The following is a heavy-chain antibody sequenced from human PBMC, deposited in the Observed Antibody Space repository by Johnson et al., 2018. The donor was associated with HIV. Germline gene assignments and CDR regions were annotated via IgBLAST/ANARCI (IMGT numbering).Heavy chain of an antibody. V-gene: IGHV3-30*18. CDR3: AKSPGKDYGGNSGACDI. J-gene: IGHJ3*02. CDR1: GFTFSDYY. CDR2: ISYDGSNK. Sequence: QVQLVESGGGLVKPGGSLRLSCAVSGFTFSDYYMSWIRQAPGKGLEWVAVISYDGSNKYYADSVRGRFTISRDNSKSALFLQMNSLRAEDKAVYYCAKSPGKDYGGNSGACDIWGQGTMVTVSS. D-gene: IGHD4-23*01.